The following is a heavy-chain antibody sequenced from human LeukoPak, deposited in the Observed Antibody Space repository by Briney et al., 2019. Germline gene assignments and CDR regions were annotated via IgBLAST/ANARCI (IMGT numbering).Heavy chain of an antibody. D-gene: IGHD6-13*01. Sequence: QTGGSLRLSCAASGFTFSSYGMSWVRQAPGKGLEWVSAISGSGGSTYYADSVKGRFTISRDNSKNTLYLQMNSLRAEDTAVYYCAKEKFAYHPGIAAAGTLLWDYWGQGTLVTVSS. J-gene: IGHJ4*02. CDR3: AKEKFAYHPGIAAAGTLLWDY. V-gene: IGHV3-23*01. CDR2: ISGSGGST. CDR1: GFTFSSYG.